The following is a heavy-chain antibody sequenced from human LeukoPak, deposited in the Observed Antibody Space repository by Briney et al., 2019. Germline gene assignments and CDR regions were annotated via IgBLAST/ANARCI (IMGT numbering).Heavy chain of an antibody. J-gene: IGHJ4*02. D-gene: IGHD3-3*01. CDR3: ARDHSTGITIFGVATPYYFDY. CDR1: GYTLTELS. CDR2: FDPEDGET. Sequence: GASVKVSCKVSGYTLTELSMHWVRQAPGKGLEWMGGFDPEDGETIYAQKLQGRVTMTTDTSTSTAYMELRSLRSDDTAVYYCARDHSTGITIFGVATPYYFDYWGQGTLVTVSS. V-gene: IGHV1-24*01.